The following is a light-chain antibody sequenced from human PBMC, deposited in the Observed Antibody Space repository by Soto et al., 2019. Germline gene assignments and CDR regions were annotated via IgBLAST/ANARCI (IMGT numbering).Light chain of an antibody. CDR2: DVT. Sequence: QSALTQPRSVSGSPGQAVTISCTGTNSDVGNYNFVSWYQHHPGKAPKLMIYDVTKRPSGVPDRFSGSKSGNTASLTISGLQPEDEAGYYCCTYAGSFHQFGGGTKLTVL. CDR3: CTYAGSFHQ. J-gene: IGLJ3*02. CDR1: NSDVGNYNF. V-gene: IGLV2-11*01.